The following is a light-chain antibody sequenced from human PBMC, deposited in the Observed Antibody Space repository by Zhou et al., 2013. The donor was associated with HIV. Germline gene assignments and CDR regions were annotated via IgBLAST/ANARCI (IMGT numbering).Light chain of an antibody. V-gene: IGKV3-20*01. CDR3: QHYGXSPKT. Sequence: EIVLTQSPGTLSLSPGERATLSCRASQSVSSSYLAWYQQKPGQAPRLLIYGASSRATGIPDRFSGSGSGTDFTLTISRLQSEDSAVYYCQHYGXSPKTFGQGTKLEIK. J-gene: IGKJ1*01. CDR2: GAS. CDR1: QSVSSSY.